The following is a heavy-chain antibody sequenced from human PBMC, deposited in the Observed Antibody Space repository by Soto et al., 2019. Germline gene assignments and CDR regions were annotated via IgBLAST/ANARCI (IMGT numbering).Heavy chain of an antibody. J-gene: IGHJ6*02. Sequence: GGSLRLSCAASGFTFSSYGMHWVRQAPGKGLEWVAVIWYDGSNKYYADSVKGRFTISRDNSKNTLYLQMNSLRAEDTAVYYCARDSNSYGYGGYYYYGMDVWGQGTTVTVSS. CDR1: GFTFSSYG. D-gene: IGHD5-18*01. CDR3: ARDSNSYGYGGYYYYGMDV. V-gene: IGHV3-33*01. CDR2: IWYDGSNK.